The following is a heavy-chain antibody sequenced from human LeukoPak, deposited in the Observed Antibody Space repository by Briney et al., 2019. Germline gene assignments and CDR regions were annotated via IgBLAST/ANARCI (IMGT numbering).Heavy chain of an antibody. V-gene: IGHV3-33*01. D-gene: IGHD3-22*01. J-gene: IGHJ4*02. CDR2: IWYDGSNK. CDR1: GFTFSSYG. Sequence: GGSLRPSCAASGFTFSSYGMHWVRQAPGKGLEWVAVIWYDGSNKYYADSVKGRFTISRDNSKNTLYLQMNSLRAEDTAVYYCARDLLYYDSSGSFDYWGQGTLVTVSS. CDR3: ARDLLYYDSSGSFDY.